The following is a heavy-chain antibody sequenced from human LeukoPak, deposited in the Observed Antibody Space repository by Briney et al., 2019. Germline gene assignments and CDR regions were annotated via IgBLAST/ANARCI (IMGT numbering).Heavy chain of an antibody. CDR2: INPNSGGT. CDR1: GYTFTTYN. J-gene: IGHJ5*02. CDR3: ARVVPTMVRGEGDWFDP. V-gene: IGHV1-2*02. Sequence: ASVKVSCKASGYTFTTYNINWVRQAPGQGLEWMGWINPNSGGTNYAQKFQGRVTMTRDTSISTAYMELSRLRSDDTAVYYCARVVPTMVRGEGDWFDPWGQGTLVTVSS. D-gene: IGHD3-10*01.